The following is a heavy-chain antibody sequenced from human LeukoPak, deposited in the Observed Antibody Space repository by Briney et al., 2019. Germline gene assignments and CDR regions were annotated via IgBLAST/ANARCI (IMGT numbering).Heavy chain of an antibody. CDR2: IIPIFGTA. CDR1: GGTFSSYA. J-gene: IGHJ6*02. CDR3: AREFLGFGGDGDELHTTYGMDV. V-gene: IGHV1-69*01. D-gene: IGHD2-21*01. Sequence: SVTVSCTASGGTFSSYAISWVRQAPGQGLEWMGGIIPIFGTANYAQKFQGRVTITADESTSTAYMELSSLRSEDTAVYYCAREFLGFGGDGDELHTTYGMDVWGQGTTVTVSS.